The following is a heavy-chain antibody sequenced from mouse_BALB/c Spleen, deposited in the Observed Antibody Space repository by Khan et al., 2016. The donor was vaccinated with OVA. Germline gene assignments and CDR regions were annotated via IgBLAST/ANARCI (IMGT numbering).Heavy chain of an antibody. J-gene: IGHJ3*01. CDR1: GYTFSSYW. CDR2: IFPGSVST. V-gene: IGHV1-9*01. Sequence: QVQLKQSGGDLMKPGASVKISCTATGYTFSSYWIEWVKQRPGHGLEWIGQIFPGSVSTSYNEKFNGKATFTADTSSNTAYMQLSRLTSEDSAGYYCARGGYGGVADWGRGTLVTVSA. D-gene: IGHD2-2*01. CDR3: ARGGYGGVAD.